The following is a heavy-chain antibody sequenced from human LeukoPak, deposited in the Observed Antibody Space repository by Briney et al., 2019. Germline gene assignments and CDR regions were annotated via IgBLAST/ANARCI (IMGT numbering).Heavy chain of an antibody. CDR1: GFTFSNHW. J-gene: IGHJ4*02. Sequence: PGGSLRLSCAASGFTFSNHWMHWVRQAPGKGPVWVSRINSDGSITTYADSVKGRFSISRDNAKNALYLQMNSLRAEDTAMYYCARELSGGSSRHFDYWGQGTLVTVSS. CDR3: ARELSGGSSRHFDY. CDR2: INSDGSIT. D-gene: IGHD2-15*01. V-gene: IGHV3-74*01.